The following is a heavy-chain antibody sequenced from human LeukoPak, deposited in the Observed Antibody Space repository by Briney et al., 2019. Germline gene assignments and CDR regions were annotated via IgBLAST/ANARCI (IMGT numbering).Heavy chain of an antibody. CDR2: IYPGDSDT. Sequence: GESLKISCKGSGYSFTSYWIGWVRQMPGKGLEWMGIIYPGDSDTRYSPSFQGQVTISADKSISTAYLQWSSLKASDTAMYYCARHLRVPPRYSGVVVPAARASTLANYYYMDVWGKGTTVTVSS. J-gene: IGHJ6*03. V-gene: IGHV5-51*01. CDR3: ARHLRVPPRYSGVVVPAARASTLANYYYMDV. CDR1: GYSFTSYW. D-gene: IGHD2-2*01.